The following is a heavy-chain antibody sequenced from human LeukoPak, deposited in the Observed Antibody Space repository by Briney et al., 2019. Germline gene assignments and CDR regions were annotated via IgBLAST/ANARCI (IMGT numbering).Heavy chain of an antibody. CDR2: TSVSVGST. D-gene: IGHD3-22*01. CDR3: AKDRHYYDSSGYYYWNFDL. V-gene: IGHV3-23*01. Sequence: RSLRLSLAASGLTVSSYAIGSGPPAPRERLEWGSATSVSVGSTYYADSVKGRFTISRDNSKNTLYLQRNSLRAEDTAVYYCAKDRHYYDSSGYYYWNFDLWGRGTLVTVSS. J-gene: IGHJ2*01. CDR1: GLTVSSYA.